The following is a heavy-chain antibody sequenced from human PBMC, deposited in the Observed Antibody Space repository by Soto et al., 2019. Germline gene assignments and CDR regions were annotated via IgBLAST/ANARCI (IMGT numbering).Heavy chain of an antibody. D-gene: IGHD1-26*01. J-gene: IGHJ3*02. V-gene: IGHV4-34*01. CDR1: GGSFSGYY. CDR2: INHSGST. Sequence: SETLSLTCAVYGGSFSGYYWSWIRQPPGKGLEWIGEINHSGSTNYNPSLKSRVTISVDTSKNQFSLKLSSVTAVDTAVYYCGGGASRLRAFDIWGQGTMVTVSS. CDR3: GGGASRLRAFDI.